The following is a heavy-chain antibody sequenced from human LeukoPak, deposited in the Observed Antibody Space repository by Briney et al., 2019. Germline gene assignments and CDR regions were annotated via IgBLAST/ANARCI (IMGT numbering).Heavy chain of an antibody. Sequence: GGSLRLSCAASGFTFSAYAITWVHQAPGKGLEWVSAIRGNSERTYYADSVRGRFTISRDNSKDTVYLQISSLRVEDTAVYYCAREQSGTRGWYTVDYWGQGTLVAVSS. D-gene: IGHD6-19*01. CDR3: AREQSGTRGWYTVDY. J-gene: IGHJ4*02. V-gene: IGHV3-23*01. CDR2: IRGNSERT. CDR1: GFTFSAYA.